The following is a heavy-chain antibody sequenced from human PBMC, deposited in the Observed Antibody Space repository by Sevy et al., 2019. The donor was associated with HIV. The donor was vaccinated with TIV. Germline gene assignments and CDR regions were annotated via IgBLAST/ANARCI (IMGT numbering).Heavy chain of an antibody. J-gene: IGHJ6*02. CDR3: ARESSVQGVLEGMDV. CDR2: IYHNGNT. V-gene: IGHV4-30-2*01. Sequence: SETLSLTCAVSGGSVNNDASSWSWIRQPPGKGLEWIGYIYHNGNTYYIPSLKSRVTISLDRSKNQFSLRLSSVTAADTAVYYCARESSVQGVLEGMDVWGQGTTVTVSS. D-gene: IGHD3-10*01. CDR1: GGSVNNDASS.